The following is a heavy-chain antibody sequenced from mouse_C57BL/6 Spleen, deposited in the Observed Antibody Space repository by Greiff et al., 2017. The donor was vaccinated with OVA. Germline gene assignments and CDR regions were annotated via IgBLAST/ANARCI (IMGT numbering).Heavy chain of an antibody. CDR1: GFSLTSYG. Sequence: VMLVESGPGLVAPSQSLSITCTVSGFSLTSYGVHWVRQPPGKGLEWLVVIWSDGSTTYNSALKSRLSISKDNSKSQVFLKMNSLQTDDTAMYYCAREGGSNYGAMDYWGQGTSVTVSS. V-gene: IGHV2-6*03. CDR3: AREGGSNYGAMDY. D-gene: IGHD2-5*01. CDR2: IWSDGST. J-gene: IGHJ4*01.